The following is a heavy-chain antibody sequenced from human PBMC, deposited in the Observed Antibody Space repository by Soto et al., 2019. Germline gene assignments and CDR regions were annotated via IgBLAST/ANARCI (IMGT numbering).Heavy chain of an antibody. V-gene: IGHV4-39*07. CDR1: GGSISSSSYY. J-gene: IGHJ3*02. CDR2: IYYSGST. D-gene: IGHD5-18*01. CDR3: AGEVGGYSYGSHAFDI. Sequence: ASETLSLTCTVSGGSISSSSYYWGWIRQPPGKGLEWIGSIYYSGSTYYNTSLKSRVTISVDTSKNQYSMKLSSVTAADTAVYYCAGEVGGYSYGSHAFDIWGQGTMVTVSS.